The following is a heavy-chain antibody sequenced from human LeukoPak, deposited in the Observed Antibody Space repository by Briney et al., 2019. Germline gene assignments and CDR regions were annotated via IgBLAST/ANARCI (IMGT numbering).Heavy chain of an antibody. V-gene: IGHV4-61*09. D-gene: IGHD1-14*01. Sequence: SENLSLTCSVSGGSISSGRFCWNWIRQPAGTGLEWLGHVYSSGSAKYNPSLKSRVTISLDTSKNQFSLKLNSVTADDTAVYYCSRGPENPLNWYFDLWGRGTLVTVSS. J-gene: IGHJ2*01. CDR2: VYSSGSA. CDR3: SRGPENPLNWYFDL. CDR1: GGSISSGRFC.